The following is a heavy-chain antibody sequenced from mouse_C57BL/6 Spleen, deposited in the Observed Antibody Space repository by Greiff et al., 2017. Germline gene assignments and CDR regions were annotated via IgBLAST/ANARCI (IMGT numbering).Heavy chain of an antibody. CDR2: INYDGSST. CDR1: GFTFSDYY. D-gene: IGHD1-1*01. J-gene: IGHJ1*03. Sequence: EVKLQESEGGLVQPGSSMKLSCTASGFTFSDYYMAWVRQVPEKGLEWVANINYDGSSTYYLDSLKSRFIISRDNAKNILYLQMSSLKSEDTATYYCARDADYYGSSYWYFDVWGTGTTVTVSS. CDR3: ARDADYYGSSYWYFDV. V-gene: IGHV5-16*01.